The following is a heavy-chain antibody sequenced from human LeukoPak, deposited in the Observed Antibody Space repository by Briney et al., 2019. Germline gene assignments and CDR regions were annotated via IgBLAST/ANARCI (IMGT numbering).Heavy chain of an antibody. CDR3: ARDRDGSYSGYYFDY. Sequence: ASVKVSCKASGYTFTGYYMHWVRQAPGQGLEWMGWINPNSGGTNYAQKFQGRVTMTRDTSISTAYMELSRLRSDDTAVYYCARDRDGSYSGYYFDYWGQGTLVTVSS. CDR2: INPNSGGT. J-gene: IGHJ4*02. V-gene: IGHV1-2*02. D-gene: IGHD1-26*01. CDR1: GYTFTGYY.